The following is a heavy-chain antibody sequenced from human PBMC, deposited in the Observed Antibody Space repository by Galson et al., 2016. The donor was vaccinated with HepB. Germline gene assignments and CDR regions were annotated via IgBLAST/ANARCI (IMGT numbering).Heavy chain of an antibody. J-gene: IGHJ5*02. V-gene: IGHV3-21*06. CDR3: ARDRGYCSGGACNWFDP. CDR2: ISPSSTYI. D-gene: IGHD2-15*01. CDR1: GFTFSRYT. Sequence: SLRLSCAASGFTFSRYTVNWVRQAPGKGLEWVSSISPSSTYIYYADSVKGRFTISRDNAKNSLYLQMNSLRAEDTSVYYCARDRGYCSGGACNWFDPWGQGTLVTVSS.